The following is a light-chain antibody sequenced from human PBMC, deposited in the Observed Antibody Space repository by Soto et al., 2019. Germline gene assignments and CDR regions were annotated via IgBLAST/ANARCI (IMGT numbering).Light chain of an antibody. CDR3: QVWDTTSDHPGV. J-gene: IGLJ1*01. CDR2: YNS. Sequence: SYVLTQPPSLSVAPGKTARISCEENNIGRKNVHWYQQRSGQAPVLVIFYNSARPSGIPERFSGSNSGNTATLTISRVEAGDEADYYCQVWDTTSDHPGVFGTGTKVTVL. CDR1: NIGRKN. V-gene: IGLV3-21*04.